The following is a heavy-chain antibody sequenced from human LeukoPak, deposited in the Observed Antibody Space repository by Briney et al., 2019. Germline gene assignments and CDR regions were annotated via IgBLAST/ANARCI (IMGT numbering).Heavy chain of an antibody. V-gene: IGHV3-23*01. J-gene: IGHJ4*02. CDR2: ISPGGGTT. Sequence: PGGSLRLSCAVSGFAFGSEAMSWVRQSPARGLEWVASISPGGGTTYYADSVKGRFTISRDNAKNSLYLQMNSLRAEDTAVYYCARDPLDCWGQGTLVTVSS. CDR1: GFAFGSEA. CDR3: ARDPLDC.